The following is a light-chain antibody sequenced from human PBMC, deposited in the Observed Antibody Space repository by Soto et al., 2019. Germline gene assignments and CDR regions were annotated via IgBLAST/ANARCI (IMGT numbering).Light chain of an antibody. CDR3: ATWDSSLTGVA. V-gene: IGLV1-51*01. Sequence: QSVLTQPPSVSAAPGQKVSISCSGSSSNIGKNYVSWYQQLPGTAPKLLIHDNNKRPSDIPDRFSGSKSGTSATLGITGLQTGDEADYYCATWDSSLTGVAFGGGTKLTVL. J-gene: IGLJ2*01. CDR2: DNN. CDR1: SSNIGKNY.